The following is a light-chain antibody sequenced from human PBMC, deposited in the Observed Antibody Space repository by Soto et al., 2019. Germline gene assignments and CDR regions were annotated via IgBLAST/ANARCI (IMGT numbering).Light chain of an antibody. J-gene: IGLJ2*01. V-gene: IGLV2-14*01. CDR2: EVT. Sequence: QSALTQPASVSGSPGQSITISCTGTSSDVGFFNYVSWYQQHPGKAPKLMIYEVTNRPSGVSIRFSGSKSGNTASLTISGLQAEDDADYYCSSYRRVNSVVFGGGTKLTVL. CDR3: SSYRRVNSVV. CDR1: SSDVGFFNY.